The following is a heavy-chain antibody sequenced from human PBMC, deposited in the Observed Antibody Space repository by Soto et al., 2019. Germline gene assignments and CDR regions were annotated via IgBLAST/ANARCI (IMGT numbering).Heavy chain of an antibody. Sequence: EVQLVESGGGLVQPGRSLRLSCAASGFTSDDHGMHWVRQAPGKGLEWVSGIILSSGHIDYADSVKGRFTISRDNAKNSLYLQMNSLRGEDTAFYYCARDVGPITIFGEALSGYFDFWGQGTLVTVSS. D-gene: IGHD3-3*01. V-gene: IGHV3-9*02. CDR2: IILSSGHI. CDR1: GFTSDDHG. J-gene: IGHJ4*02. CDR3: ARDVGPITIFGEALSGYFDF.